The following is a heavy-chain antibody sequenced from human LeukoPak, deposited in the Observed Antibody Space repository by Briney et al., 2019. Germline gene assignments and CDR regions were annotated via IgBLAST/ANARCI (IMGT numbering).Heavy chain of an antibody. V-gene: IGHV1-69*04. J-gene: IGHJ4*02. Sequence: PGASVKVSCKASGGTFSSYAISWVRQAPGQGLEWMGRIIPILGIANYAQKFQGRATITADKSTSTAYMELSSLRSEDTAVYYCARVERNGTPYYYDSSGYYRYWGQGTLVTVSS. D-gene: IGHD3-22*01. CDR2: IIPILGIA. CDR1: GGTFSSYA. CDR3: ARVERNGTPYYYDSSGYYRY.